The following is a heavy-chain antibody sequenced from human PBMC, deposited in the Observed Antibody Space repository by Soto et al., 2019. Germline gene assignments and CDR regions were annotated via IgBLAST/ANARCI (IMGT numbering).Heavy chain of an antibody. J-gene: IGHJ6*02. CDR2: IYPGDSDT. CDR1: GYSFTSYW. Sequence: PGESLKISCKGSGYSFTSYWIGWVRQMPGKGLEWMGIIYPGDSDTRYSPSFQGQVTISADKSISTAYLQWSSLKASDTAMYYCARTTGTTFYYYGMDVWGQGTTVTAP. D-gene: IGHD1-7*01. CDR3: ARTTGTTFYYYGMDV. V-gene: IGHV5-51*01.